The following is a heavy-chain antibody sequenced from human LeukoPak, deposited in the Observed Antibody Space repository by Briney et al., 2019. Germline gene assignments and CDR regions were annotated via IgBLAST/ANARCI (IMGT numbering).Heavy chain of an antibody. Sequence: GGSLRLSCTASGFTFITCAMSWVRQAPGKGLEWVSTISGGGRSTDYADSVKGHFTTSRDNSKNTLYLQMNSLRAEDTAVYYCARERYFDYWGQGTLVTVSS. J-gene: IGHJ4*02. CDR2: ISGGGRST. V-gene: IGHV3-23*01. CDR3: ARERYFDY. CDR1: GFTFITCA.